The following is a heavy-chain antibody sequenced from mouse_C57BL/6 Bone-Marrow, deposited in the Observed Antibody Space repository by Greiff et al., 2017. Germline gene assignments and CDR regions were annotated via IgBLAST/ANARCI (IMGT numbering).Heavy chain of an antibody. Sequence: EVQLQQSGPELVKPGASVKISCKASGYTFTDYYMNWVKQSHGKSLEWIGDINPNNGGTSYNQKFKGKATLTVDKSSSTAYMELRSLTSEDSAVYYCALTGTWGYYFDYWGQGTTLTVSS. CDR1: GYTFTDYY. J-gene: IGHJ2*01. CDR3: ALTGTWGYYFDY. V-gene: IGHV1-26*01. CDR2: INPNNGGT. D-gene: IGHD4-1*01.